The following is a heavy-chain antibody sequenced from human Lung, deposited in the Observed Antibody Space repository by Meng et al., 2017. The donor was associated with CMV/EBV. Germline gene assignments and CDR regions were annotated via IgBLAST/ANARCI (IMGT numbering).Heavy chain of an antibody. V-gene: IGHV2-70D*14. Sequence: SGXXLVXPPQTLTLTCTFSGFSLSTSGMRVSWIRQPPGQALEWLARIDWDDDKFYNTSLKTRLTVSKDTSANQVVFTMTNMDPVDTATYYCARFQIGYVGAFDIXGPGXMVTVSS. CDR1: GFSLSTSGMR. D-gene: IGHD5-12*01. CDR3: ARFQIGYVGAFDI. J-gene: IGHJ3*02. CDR2: IDWDDDK.